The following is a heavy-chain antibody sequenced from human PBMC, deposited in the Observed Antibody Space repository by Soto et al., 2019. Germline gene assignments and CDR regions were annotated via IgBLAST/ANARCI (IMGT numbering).Heavy chain of an antibody. J-gene: IGHJ6*02. D-gene: IGHD6-13*01. V-gene: IGHV6-1*01. CDR1: GDSVSSNSAA. Sequence: KQSQTLSLTCAISGDSVSSNSAAWNWIRQSPSRGLEWLGRTYYRSKWYNDYAVSVKSRITINPDTSKNQFSLQLNSVTPEDTAVYFCAREGGIAAAGGFYYYYGMDVWGQGTTVTVSS. CDR3: AREGGIAAAGGFYYYYGMDV. CDR2: TYYRSKWYN.